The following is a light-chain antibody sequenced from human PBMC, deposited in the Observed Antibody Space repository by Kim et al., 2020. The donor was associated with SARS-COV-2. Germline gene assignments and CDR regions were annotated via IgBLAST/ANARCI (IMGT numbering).Light chain of an antibody. CDR2: GAS. J-gene: IGKJ1*01. CDR1: QSVDTN. CDR3: QQYDSWPLT. V-gene: IGKV3-15*01. Sequence: EIVMTQSPATLSVSPGEKATLSCRASQSVDTNLAWYQQMPVQTPRLLIYGASTRATGIPARFSGSGSGTEFTLSISSLQSEDFAVYYCQQYDSWPLTFGQGTKVDIK.